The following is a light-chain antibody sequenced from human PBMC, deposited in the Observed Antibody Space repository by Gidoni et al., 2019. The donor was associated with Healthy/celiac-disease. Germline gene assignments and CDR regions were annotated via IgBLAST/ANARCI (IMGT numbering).Light chain of an antibody. V-gene: IGLV3-1*01. CDR3: QAWDSTTAV. Sequence: SYEVTQPPSVSVSPGHTASITCSGDELGDKYVSWYQQKPGQSPVLIIYRDNKRPSRTPERFSGSNSGNTATLTICGTQSLDEADYYCQAWDSTTAVFGGGTRLTVL. CDR1: ELGDKY. J-gene: IGLJ2*01. CDR2: RDN.